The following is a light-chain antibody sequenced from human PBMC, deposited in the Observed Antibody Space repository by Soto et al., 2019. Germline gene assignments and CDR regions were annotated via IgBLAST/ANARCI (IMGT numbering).Light chain of an antibody. CDR1: QSISSW. CDR3: QQYNSYSPT. CDR2: DAS. Sequence: DIQMTQSPSTLSASVGDRVTITCRASQSISSWLAWYQQKPGKAPKLLSYDASSLERGVPSRFSGSGSGTEFTLTISSLQPDDFATYYCQQYNSYSPTFGQGTKLEIK. V-gene: IGKV1-5*01. J-gene: IGKJ2*01.